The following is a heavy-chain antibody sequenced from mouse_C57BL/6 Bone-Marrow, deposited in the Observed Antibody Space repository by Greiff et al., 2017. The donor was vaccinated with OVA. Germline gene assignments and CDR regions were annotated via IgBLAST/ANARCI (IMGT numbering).Heavy chain of an antibody. CDR2: ISSGGSYT. CDR3: ARHHSNKRWYYFDY. CDR1: GFTFSSYG. J-gene: IGHJ2*01. Sequence: EVKVVESGGDLVKPGGSLKLSCAASGFTFSSYGMSWVRQTPDKRLEWVATISSGGSYTYYPDSVKGRFTISRDNAKNTLYLQMSSLKSEDTAMYYCARHHSNKRWYYFDYWGQGTTLTVSS. V-gene: IGHV5-6*01. D-gene: IGHD2-5*01.